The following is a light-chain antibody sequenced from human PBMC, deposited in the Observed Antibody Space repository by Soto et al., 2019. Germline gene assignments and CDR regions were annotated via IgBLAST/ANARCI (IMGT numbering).Light chain of an antibody. Sequence: QSALTQPASVSGSTGQSITISCTGPHGDVGSYDLVSWYQQYPGKAPKLIIYEVNKRPSGVSNRFSGAKSGNTASLTISGLQTEDEADYDCCSYAGGNTLIFGGGTKLTVL. CDR3: CSYAGGNTLI. J-gene: IGLJ2*01. V-gene: IGLV2-23*02. CDR1: HGDVGSYDL. CDR2: EVN.